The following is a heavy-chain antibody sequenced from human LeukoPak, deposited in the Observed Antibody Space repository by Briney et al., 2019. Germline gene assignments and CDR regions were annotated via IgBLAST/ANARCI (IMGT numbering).Heavy chain of an antibody. V-gene: IGHV4-59*01. Sequence: SETLSLTCTVSGGSISSYYWSWIRQPPGKGLEWIGYIYYSGSTNYNPSLKSRVTISVDTSKNQFSLKLNSVTAADTAVYYCARDYGGNSNYYYYGMDVWGPGTTVTVS. CDR1: GGSISSYY. D-gene: IGHD4-23*01. CDR2: IYYSGST. CDR3: ARDYGGNSNYYYYGMDV. J-gene: IGHJ6*02.